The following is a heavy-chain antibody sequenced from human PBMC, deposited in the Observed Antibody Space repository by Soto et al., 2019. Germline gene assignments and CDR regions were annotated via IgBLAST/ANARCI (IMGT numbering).Heavy chain of an antibody. Sequence: SETLSLTCTVSGGSISSYYWSWIRQPPGKGLEWIGYIYYSGSTNYNPSLKSRVTISVDTSKNQFSLKLSSVTAADTAVYYCARGPPSEGSGIAVASRVEPRHYYYYGMDVWGQGTTVTVSS. J-gene: IGHJ6*02. CDR1: GGSISSYY. CDR3: ARGPPSEGSGIAVASRVEPRHYYYYGMDV. V-gene: IGHV4-59*01. D-gene: IGHD6-19*01. CDR2: IYYSGST.